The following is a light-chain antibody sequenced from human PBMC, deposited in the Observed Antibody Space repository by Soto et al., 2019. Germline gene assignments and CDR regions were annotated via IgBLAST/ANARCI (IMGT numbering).Light chain of an antibody. CDR2: DAS. CDR3: QQRSKWVT. V-gene: IGKV3-11*01. CDR1: QSLSSS. Sequence: EIVLTQSPATLSLSPGERATLSCRASQSLSSSLAWYQQKPGQAPRLLIYDASNRATGIPARFSGSGSGTDFTLTISSLEPEDFAVYYCQQRSKWVTFGGGTKVDIK. J-gene: IGKJ4*01.